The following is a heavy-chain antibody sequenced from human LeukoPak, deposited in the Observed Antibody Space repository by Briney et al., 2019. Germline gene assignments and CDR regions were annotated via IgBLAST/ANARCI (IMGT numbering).Heavy chain of an antibody. V-gene: IGHV3-33*01. J-gene: IGHJ4*02. CDR1: GFTLTGYG. D-gene: IGHD3-10*01. Sequence: PGRSLRLSCAASGFTLTGYGMHWVRQAPGKGLEWVAIIWYNGSKKYYAESVKGRFTISRDNSKNTLYLQMSSLRAEDTAVYYCARDPYGSGDGYFDYWGQGTLVTVSS. CDR3: ARDPYGSGDGYFDY. CDR2: IWYNGSKK.